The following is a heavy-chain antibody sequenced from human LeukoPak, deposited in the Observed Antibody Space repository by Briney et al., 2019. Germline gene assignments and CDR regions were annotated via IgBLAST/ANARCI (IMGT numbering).Heavy chain of an antibody. J-gene: IGHJ4*02. CDR2: INPNSGVT. CDR3: ARVDEWAAAPDY. D-gene: IGHD2-2*01. V-gene: IGHV1-2*02. Sequence: ASVKVSCKASGYTFTDYYMHWVRQAPGQGLEWMGWINPNSGVTNYAQKFQGRVSMTRDTSITTAYMELSRLTSDDTAVYYCARVDEWAAAPDYWGQGTLVTVSS. CDR1: GYTFTDYY.